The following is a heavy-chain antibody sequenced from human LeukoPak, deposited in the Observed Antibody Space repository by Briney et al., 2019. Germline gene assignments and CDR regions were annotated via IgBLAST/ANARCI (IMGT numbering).Heavy chain of an antibody. J-gene: IGHJ3*02. V-gene: IGHV4-31*03. Sequence: SETLSLTCTVSGGPISSGGYYWSWIRQHPGKGLEWIGYIYYSGSTYYNPSLKSRVTISVDTSKNQFSLKLSSVTAADTAVYYCARPSWGLLGAFDIWGQGTMVTVSS. CDR2: IYYSGST. CDR1: GGPISSGGYY. CDR3: ARPSWGLLGAFDI. D-gene: IGHD1-26*01.